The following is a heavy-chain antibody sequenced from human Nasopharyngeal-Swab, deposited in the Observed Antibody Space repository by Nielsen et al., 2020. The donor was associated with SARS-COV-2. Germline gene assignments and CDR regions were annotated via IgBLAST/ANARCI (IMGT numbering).Heavy chain of an antibody. J-gene: IGHJ4*02. D-gene: IGHD1-26*01. V-gene: IGHV3-23*01. CDR3: AKGPFRKWELLPWDY. Sequence: GESPKISCAASGFTFSSYAMSWVRQAPGKGLEWVSAISGSGGSTYYADSVKGRLTISRDNSKNTLYLQMNSLRAEDTAVYYCAKGPFRKWELLPWDYWGQGTLVTVSS. CDR2: ISGSGGST. CDR1: GFTFSSYA.